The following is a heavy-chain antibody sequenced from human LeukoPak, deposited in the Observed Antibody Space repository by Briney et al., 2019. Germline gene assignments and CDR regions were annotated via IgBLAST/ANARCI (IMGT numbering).Heavy chain of an antibody. J-gene: IGHJ3*02. D-gene: IGHD2-21*02. CDR2: INPSGGST. CDR1: GYTLTELS. V-gene: IGHV1-46*01. CDR3: ASKSLIGVTARAFGAFDI. Sequence: ASVKVSCKVSGYTLTELSMHWVRQAPGQGLEWMGIINPSGGSTSYAQKFQGRVTMTRDTSTSTVYMELSSLRSEDTAVYYCASKSLIGVTARAFGAFDIWGQGTMVTVSS.